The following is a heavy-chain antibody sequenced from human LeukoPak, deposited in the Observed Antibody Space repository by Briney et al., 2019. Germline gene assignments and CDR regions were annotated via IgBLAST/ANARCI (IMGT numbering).Heavy chain of an antibody. CDR3: AILGIVATITLYYFYF. Sequence: GGSLRLSCAASGFTFSSYWMSWVRQAPGKGLEWVANIKQDGSEKYYVDSVKGRFTISRDNAKNSLYLQMNSLRAEDTAVYYCAILGIVATITLYYFYFWGQGTLVTVSS. V-gene: IGHV3-7*01. CDR2: IKQDGSEK. CDR1: GFTFSSYW. D-gene: IGHD5-12*01. J-gene: IGHJ4*02.